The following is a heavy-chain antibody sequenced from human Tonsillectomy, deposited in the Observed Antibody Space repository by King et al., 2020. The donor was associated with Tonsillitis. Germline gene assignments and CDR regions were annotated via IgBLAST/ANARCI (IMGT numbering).Heavy chain of an antibody. CDR3: ARGYYGSGKAYYYGMDV. CDR1: GGSFSGYY. CDR2: INHSGST. D-gene: IGHD3-10*01. Sequence: VQLPQWGAGLLKPSETLSLTCAVYGGSFSGYYWSWIRQPPGKGLEWIREINHSGSTNYNPSLKSRVTVSVDTSKNQFSLKLSSVTAADTAVYYCARGYYGSGKAYYYGMDVWGQGTTVTVSS. J-gene: IGHJ6*02. V-gene: IGHV4-34*01.